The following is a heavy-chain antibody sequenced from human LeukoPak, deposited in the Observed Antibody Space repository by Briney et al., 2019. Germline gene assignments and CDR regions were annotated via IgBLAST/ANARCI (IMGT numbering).Heavy chain of an antibody. V-gene: IGHV3-48*01. CDR1: GFTFSSYS. CDR2: ISSSSSTI. CDR3: ARGLVITPFGY. J-gene: IGHJ4*02. Sequence: PGGSLRLSCAASGFTFSSYSMNWVRQAPGKGLEWVSYISSSSSTIYYADSVKGRFTISRDNAKNSLYLQMNSLRAEDTAVYYCARGLVITPFGYWGQGTLVTASS. D-gene: IGHD3-22*01.